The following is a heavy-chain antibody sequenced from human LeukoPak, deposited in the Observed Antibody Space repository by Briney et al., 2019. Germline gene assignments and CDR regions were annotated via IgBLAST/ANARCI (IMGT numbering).Heavy chain of an antibody. Sequence: GGPLRLSCAASGFTFSNAWMSWVRQAPGKGLEWVGRIKSKTDGGTTDYAAPVKGRFTISRDDSKNTLYLQMNSLKTEDTAVYYCTTDQGFFGVAKGLDWFDPWGQGTLVTVSS. CDR3: TTDQGFFGVAKGLDWFDP. CDR1: GFTFSNAW. J-gene: IGHJ5*02. V-gene: IGHV3-15*01. D-gene: IGHD3-3*01. CDR2: IKSKTDGGTT.